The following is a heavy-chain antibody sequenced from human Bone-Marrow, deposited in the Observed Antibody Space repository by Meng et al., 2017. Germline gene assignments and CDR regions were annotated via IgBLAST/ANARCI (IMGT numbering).Heavy chain of an antibody. CDR1: GFSVTSNE. J-gene: IGHJ4*02. CDR3: ARALQGRNVLLWFGELLND. Sequence: GGSLRLSCAVSGFSVTSNEMSWVRRAPGKGLEWVSSISGDSTYYADSGKGRVSVSRDNSKNTLHLQMNSLRSEDTAVYYCARALQGRNVLLWFGELLNDWGQGTLVTVSS. V-gene: IGHV3-38-3*01. CDR2: ISGDST. D-gene: IGHD3-10*01.